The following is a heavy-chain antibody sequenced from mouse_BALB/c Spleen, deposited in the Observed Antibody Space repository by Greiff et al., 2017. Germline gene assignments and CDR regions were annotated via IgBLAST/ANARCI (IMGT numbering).Heavy chain of an antibody. CDR1: GISITTGNYR. Sequence: EVMLVESGPGLVKPSQTVSLTCTVTGISITTGNYRWSWIRQFPGNKLEWIGYIYYSGTITYNPSLTSRTTITRDTSKNHFFLEMNSLTAEDTATYYCAREEGRGRYWYFDVWGAGTTVTVSS. D-gene: IGHD3-3*01. CDR3: AREEGRGRYWYFDV. CDR2: IYYSGTI. V-gene: IGHV3-5*02. J-gene: IGHJ1*01.